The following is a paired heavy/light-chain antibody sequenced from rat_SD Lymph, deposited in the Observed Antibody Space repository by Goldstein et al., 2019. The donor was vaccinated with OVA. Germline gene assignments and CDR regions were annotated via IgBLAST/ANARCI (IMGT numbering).Light chain of an antibody. CDR3: QQFYEKPFT. V-gene: IGKV16S1*01. CDR2: SGS. CDR1: KSISNF. J-gene: IGKJ2-1*01. Sequence: DVQMTQSLSYLAASPGESISISCKASKSISNFLAWYQQKPGEPHKLLLYSGSTLQSGTPSRFSGSGSGTDFTLTIRSLEPEDFGLYYCQQFYEKPFTFGAGTKLELK.
Heavy chain of an antibody. D-gene: IGHD1-7*01. CDR2: IRNKANAYTT. J-gene: IGHJ2*01. CDR1: GFTFTDFY. V-gene: IGHV7-7*01. Sequence: EGKLLESGGGLVQPGGSLRLSCAASGFTFTDFYMSWIRQPPGKAPEWLGVIRNKANAYTTEYNPSVEGRFTISRDNTQNILYLHVNTLRPEDTAIYYCARSYFGVNSFDYWGHGVMVTV. CDR3: ARSYFGVNSFDY.